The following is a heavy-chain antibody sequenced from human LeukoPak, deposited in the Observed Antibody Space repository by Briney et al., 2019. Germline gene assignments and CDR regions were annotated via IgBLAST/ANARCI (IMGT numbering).Heavy chain of an antibody. J-gene: IGHJ4*02. CDR1: GFTFSSYS. D-gene: IGHD3-16*01. CDR3: ARNDYNSYACRN. Sequence: PGGSLRLSCAASGFTFSSYSMNWVRQAPGKGLEWVSYISSSSSTIYYADSVKGRFTISRDNAKNSLYLQMNSLRVEDTAIYYCARNDYNSYACRNWGQGTLVTVSS. V-gene: IGHV3-48*01. CDR2: ISSSSSTI.